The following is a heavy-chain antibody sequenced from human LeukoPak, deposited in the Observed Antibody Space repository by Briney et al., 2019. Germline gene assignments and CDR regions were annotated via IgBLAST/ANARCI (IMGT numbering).Heavy chain of an antibody. CDR1: GFTFSSYN. J-gene: IGHJ4*02. V-gene: IGHV3-48*04. D-gene: IGHD1-26*01. CDR3: AREAASGSYYGYYSDN. Sequence: GGSLRLSCAASGFTFSSYNINWVRQAPGKGLEWLSYITSSISTIFYADSVKGRFTTSRDNAQNSLYLQMSSLRPEDTAVYYCAREAASGSYYGYYSDNWGQGTLVTVSS. CDR2: ITSSISTI.